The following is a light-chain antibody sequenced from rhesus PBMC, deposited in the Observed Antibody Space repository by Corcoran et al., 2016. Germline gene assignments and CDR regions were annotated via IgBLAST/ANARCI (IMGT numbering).Light chain of an antibody. CDR1: QSVTTY. J-gene: IGKJ1*01. Sequence: EIVMTQSPATLSLSPGETATMSCRTSQSVTTYLAWYQQTPGQAPRLLIYGASSRATGIPDRFSGRGSGTDFTLSISSLEPEDFAVYFCQETSNLSWTFGQGTRVEIK. V-gene: IGKV3-31*02. CDR3: QETSNLSWT. CDR2: GAS.